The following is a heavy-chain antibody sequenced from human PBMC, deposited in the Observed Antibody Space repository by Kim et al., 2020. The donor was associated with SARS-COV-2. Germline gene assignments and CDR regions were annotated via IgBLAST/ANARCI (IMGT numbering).Heavy chain of an antibody. D-gene: IGHD3-3*01. CDR3: AKDRGVFWSGYYRSFPLDY. Sequence: GRFTISGDKSKNTLYLQMNSRRSEDTAVYYCAKDRGVFWSGYYRSFPLDYWGQGTLVTVSS. J-gene: IGHJ4*02. V-gene: IGHV3-23*01.